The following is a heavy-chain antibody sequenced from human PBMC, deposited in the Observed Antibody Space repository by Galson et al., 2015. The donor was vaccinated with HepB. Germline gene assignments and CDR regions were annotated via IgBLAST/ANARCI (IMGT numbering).Heavy chain of an antibody. Sequence: SVKVSCKASGYTFTGYYMHWVRQAPGQGLEWMGWINPNSGGTNHAQKFQGRVTMTRDTSISTAYMELSRLRSDDAAVYYCARDLTGGLDAFDIWGQGTMVTVSS. CDR3: ARDLTGGLDAFDI. CDR1: GYTFTGYY. V-gene: IGHV1-2*02. D-gene: IGHD7-27*01. J-gene: IGHJ3*02. CDR2: INPNSGGT.